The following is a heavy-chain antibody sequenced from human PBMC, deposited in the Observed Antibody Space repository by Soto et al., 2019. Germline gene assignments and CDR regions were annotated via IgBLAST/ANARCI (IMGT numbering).Heavy chain of an antibody. CDR1: GYTFTGYY. Sequence: GASVKVSCKASGYTFTGYYMHWVRQAPGQGLEWMGWINPNSGGTNYAQKFQGRVTMTRDTSISTAYMELSRLRSDDTAVYYCAGERSGWNYYYYYGMDVWGQGTTVTVSS. J-gene: IGHJ6*02. D-gene: IGHD6-19*01. CDR3: AGERSGWNYYYYYGMDV. V-gene: IGHV1-2*02. CDR2: INPNSGGT.